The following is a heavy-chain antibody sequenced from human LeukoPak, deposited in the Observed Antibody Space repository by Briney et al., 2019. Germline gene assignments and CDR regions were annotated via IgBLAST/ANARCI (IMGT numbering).Heavy chain of an antibody. CDR1: GFTFGSYG. D-gene: IGHD1-14*01. V-gene: IGHV3-33*01. CDR3: ARDACRRCPALPYYYYGMDV. Sequence: PGGSLRLSCAASGFTFGSYGMHWVRQAPGKGLEWVAVIWYDGSNKYYADSVKGRFTISRDNSKNTLYLQMNSLRAEDTAVYYCARDACRRCPALPYYYYGMDVWGQGTTVTVSS. CDR2: IWYDGSNK. J-gene: IGHJ6*02.